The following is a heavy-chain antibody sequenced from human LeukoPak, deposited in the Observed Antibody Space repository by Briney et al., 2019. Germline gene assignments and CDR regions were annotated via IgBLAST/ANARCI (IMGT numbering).Heavy chain of an antibody. D-gene: IGHD5-18*01. Sequence: TGGSLRLSCAASGFTFSTNYMSWVRQAPGKGLEWVSGIYSVGSTYYADSVKGRFTISRDNSKNTLYLQMNSLRAEDPAVYYCARERINSYGSPFGYWGQGTLVTVSS. J-gene: IGHJ4*02. V-gene: IGHV3-53*01. CDR1: GFTFSTNY. CDR3: ARERINSYGSPFGY. CDR2: IYSVGST.